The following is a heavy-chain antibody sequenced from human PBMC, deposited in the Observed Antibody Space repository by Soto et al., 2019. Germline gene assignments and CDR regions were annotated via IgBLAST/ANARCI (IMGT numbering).Heavy chain of an antibody. Sequence: EVQLVESGGGLVQPGGSLRLSCAASGFTFSSYWMNWVRQAPGKGLEWVANMKQDGSEKYYVDSVKGRFTISRDNAKNSLYLQMNSLRAEDTAVYYCARGRRTVTYYFDFWGQGTLVTVSS. J-gene: IGHJ4*02. CDR3: ARGRRTVTYYFDF. D-gene: IGHD4-17*01. V-gene: IGHV3-7*01. CDR2: MKQDGSEK. CDR1: GFTFSSYW.